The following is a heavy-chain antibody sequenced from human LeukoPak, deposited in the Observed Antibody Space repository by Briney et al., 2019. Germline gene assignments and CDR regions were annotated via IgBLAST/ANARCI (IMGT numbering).Heavy chain of an antibody. Sequence: GGSLRLSCAASGVTFSVYSMNWVRQAPGKGLEWVSYINSGSTTIYYADSVKGRFTISRDNAKNSLYLQMNSLRAEDTAVYYCAREPVEGVNDAFDVWGQGTMVTVSS. CDR1: GVTFSVYS. CDR2: INSGSTTI. J-gene: IGHJ3*01. D-gene: IGHD3-16*01. CDR3: AREPVEGVNDAFDV. V-gene: IGHV3-48*04.